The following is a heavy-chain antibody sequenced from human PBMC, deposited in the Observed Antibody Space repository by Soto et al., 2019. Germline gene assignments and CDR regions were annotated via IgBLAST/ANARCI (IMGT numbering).Heavy chain of an antibody. D-gene: IGHD3-10*01. V-gene: IGHV5-51*01. J-gene: IGHJ4*02. CDR3: ARDPILSVDELTRFDS. Sequence: GESLKISCKGSGYSFTSYWIGWVRQMPGKGLEWMGIIYPGDSDTRYSPSFQGQVTISADKSISTAYLQWSSLKASDTAMYYCARDPILSVDELTRFDSWGQGTLVTVSS. CDR2: IYPGDSDT. CDR1: GYSFTSYW.